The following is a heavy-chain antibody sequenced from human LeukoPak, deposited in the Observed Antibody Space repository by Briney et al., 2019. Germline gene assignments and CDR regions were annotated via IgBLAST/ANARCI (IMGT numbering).Heavy chain of an antibody. CDR2: ISYDGSNK. D-gene: IGHD4-4*01. V-gene: IGHV3-30*18. Sequence: GRSLRLSCAASGFTFSSYGMHWVRQAPGKGLEWVAVISYDGSNKYYADSVKGRFTISRDNSKNTLYLQMNSLRAEDTAVYYCAKPPTVTTDYFDYWGQGTLVTVSS. CDR1: GFTFSSYG. J-gene: IGHJ4*02. CDR3: AKPPTVTTDYFDY.